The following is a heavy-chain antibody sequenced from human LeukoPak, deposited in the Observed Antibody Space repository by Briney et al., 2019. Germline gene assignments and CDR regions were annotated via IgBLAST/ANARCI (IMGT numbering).Heavy chain of an antibody. CDR2: IYHSGST. Sequence: SETLSLTCTVSGYSISSGYYWGWIRQPPGKGLEWIGSIYHSGSTYYNPSLKSRVTISVDTSKNQFSLKLSSVTAADTAVYYCASPPHDYSNYISPESYFDYWGQGTLVTVSS. D-gene: IGHD4-11*01. CDR3: ASPPHDYSNYISPESYFDY. V-gene: IGHV4-38-2*02. J-gene: IGHJ4*02. CDR1: GYSISSGYY.